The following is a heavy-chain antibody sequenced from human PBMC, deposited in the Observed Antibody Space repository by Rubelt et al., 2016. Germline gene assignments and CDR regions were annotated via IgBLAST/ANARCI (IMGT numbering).Heavy chain of an antibody. Sequence: QLQLQESGPGLVKPSETLSLTCTVSGGSISSSSYYWGWIRQPPGKGLEWIGSIYYSGSTYYNPSLRSCVTISVDTSKNQFSLKLSSVTAADTAVYYCARGSVDTAMVGDYWGQGTLVTVSS. CDR2: IYYSGST. CDR3: ARGSVDTAMVGDY. J-gene: IGHJ4*02. D-gene: IGHD5-18*01. CDR1: GGSISSSSYY. V-gene: IGHV4-39*01.